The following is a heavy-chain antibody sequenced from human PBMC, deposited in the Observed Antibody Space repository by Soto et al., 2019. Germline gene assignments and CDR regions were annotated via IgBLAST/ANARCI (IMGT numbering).Heavy chain of an antibody. D-gene: IGHD5-18*01. CDR2: IYYSGST. Sequence: QVQLQESGPGLVKPSQTLSLTCTVSGGSISSGGYYWSWIRQHPGKGLEWIGYIYYSGSTYYNPSLKSRVTISVDTSKNQFSLKLSSVTAADTAVYYCARDKYSFTKFHYYGMDVWGQGTTVTVSS. J-gene: IGHJ6*02. CDR1: GGSISSGGYY. CDR3: ARDKYSFTKFHYYGMDV. V-gene: IGHV4-31*03.